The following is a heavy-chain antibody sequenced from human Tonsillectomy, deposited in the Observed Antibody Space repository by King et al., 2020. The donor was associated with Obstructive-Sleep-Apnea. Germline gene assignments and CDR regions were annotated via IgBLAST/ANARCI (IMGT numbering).Heavy chain of an antibody. V-gene: IGHV3-74*01. CDR3: SRDGGIAVAGDWYFDL. CDR1: GFTFSSYW. D-gene: IGHD6-19*01. CDR2: INSDGSST. J-gene: IGHJ2*01. Sequence: VQLVESGGGLVQPGGSLRLSCAASGFTFSSYWMHWVRQAPGKGLMWVSRINSDGSSTTYADSVKGRFTISRDNAKDTLYLQMNSLRAEDTAVYYWSRDGGIAVAGDWYFDLWGRGTLVSVSS.